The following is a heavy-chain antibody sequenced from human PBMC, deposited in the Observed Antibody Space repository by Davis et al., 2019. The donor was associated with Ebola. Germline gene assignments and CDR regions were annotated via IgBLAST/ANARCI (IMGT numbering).Heavy chain of an antibody. CDR1: GYSFTSYW. CDR2: IFPGDSDT. V-gene: IGHV5-51*01. Sequence: GGSLRLSCKGSGYSFTSYWIVWVRQMPGKGLECMGIIFPGDSDTRYSPSFQGQVTISADKSITTAYLQWSSLKASDTAMYYCARRSSGWYGGYVDYWGQGTLVTVSS. J-gene: IGHJ4*02. D-gene: IGHD6-19*01. CDR3: ARRSSGWYGGYVDY.